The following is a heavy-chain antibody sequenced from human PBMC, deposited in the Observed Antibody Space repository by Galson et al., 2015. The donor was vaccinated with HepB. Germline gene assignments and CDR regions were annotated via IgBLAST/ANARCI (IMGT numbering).Heavy chain of an antibody. CDR3: ARPLVGLSGKYFFDY. CDR1: GYTFTSDA. D-gene: IGHD1-26*01. V-gene: IGHV7-4-1*02. Sequence: SVKVSCKASGYTFTSDAMNWVRQAPGQGLEWMGWINTNTGNPAYAQGFTGRFVFSLDTSVSTAFPQINNLEADDTAVYYCARPLVGLSGKYFFDYWGQGTLVTVSS. J-gene: IGHJ4*02. CDR2: INTNTGNP.